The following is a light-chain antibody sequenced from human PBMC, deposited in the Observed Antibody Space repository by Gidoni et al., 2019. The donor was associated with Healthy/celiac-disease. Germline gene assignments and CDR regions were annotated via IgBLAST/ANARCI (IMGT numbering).Light chain of an antibody. CDR2: EAS. V-gene: IGLV2-14*01. CDR1: SSDVGRYNY. J-gene: IGLJ2*01. CDR3: SSYTSSSTVV. Sequence: QSALTQPASVSASPGQAITISCTGTSSDVGRYNYVSWYQQPPGKAPILMIYEASNRPSGVSKRFSGSTSGNTASLTISGLQAEDEADYYCSSYTSSSTVVFGGGTKLTV.